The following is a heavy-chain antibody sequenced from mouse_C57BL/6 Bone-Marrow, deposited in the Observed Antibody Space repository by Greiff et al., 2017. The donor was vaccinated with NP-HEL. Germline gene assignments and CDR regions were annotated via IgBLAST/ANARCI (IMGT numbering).Heavy chain of an antibody. D-gene: IGHD1-1*01. CDR1: GYTFTDYE. V-gene: IGHV1-15*01. CDR2: IDPETGGT. Sequence: VQLQQSGAELVRPGASVTLSCKASGYTFTDYEMHWVKQTPVHGLEWIGAIDPETGGTAYNQKFKGKAILTADKSSSTAYMELRSLTSEDSAVYYCTRGDFRDYYGRGGYWGQGTTLTVSS. CDR3: TRGDFRDYYGRGGY. J-gene: IGHJ2*01.